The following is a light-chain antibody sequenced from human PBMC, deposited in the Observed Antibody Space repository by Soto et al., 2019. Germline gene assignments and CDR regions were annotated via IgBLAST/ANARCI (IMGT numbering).Light chain of an antibody. CDR3: SSYAGNYTLD. J-gene: IGLJ2*01. CDR1: SSDVGGYNY. CDR2: EVS. V-gene: IGLV2-14*01. Sequence: QSALTQPASVSGSPGQAITISCTGTSSDVGGYNYVSWYQQHPGKAPKLMIYEVSNRPSGVSDRFSGSKSGNTASLTISGLQAEDEADYYCSSYAGNYTLDFGGGTKVTVL.